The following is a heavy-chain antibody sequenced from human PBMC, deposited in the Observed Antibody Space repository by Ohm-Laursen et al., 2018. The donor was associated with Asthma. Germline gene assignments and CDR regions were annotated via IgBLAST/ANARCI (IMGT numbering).Heavy chain of an antibody. J-gene: IGHJ4*02. D-gene: IGHD6-13*01. CDR3: ASGVSSWYSFDY. CDR1: GYAFTGYF. Sequence: ASVKVSCKASGYAFTGYFIHWVRQAPGQGLEWMGRLNPNDGGTTSAQKFQGRVTMTRDTSISTAYMELSRLISDDTAVYYCASGVSSWYSFDYWGQGTLVTVSS. CDR2: LNPNDGGT. V-gene: IGHV1-2*06.